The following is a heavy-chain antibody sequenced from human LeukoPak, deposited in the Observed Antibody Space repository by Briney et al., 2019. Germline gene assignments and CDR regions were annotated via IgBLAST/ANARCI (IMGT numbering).Heavy chain of an antibody. D-gene: IGHD3-3*02. Sequence: PGGSLRLSCAASGFTVSSNLMTWVRQSPGRGLEWLSSSYSAGATYYADSVKGRFTISRDHSNNSVSLQMTNLRVEDTAIYYCAGGASRISWPGIDYWGQGTLVTVSS. V-gene: IGHV3-53*01. CDR2: SYSAGAT. CDR3: AGGASRISWPGIDY. CDR1: GFTVSSNL. J-gene: IGHJ4*02.